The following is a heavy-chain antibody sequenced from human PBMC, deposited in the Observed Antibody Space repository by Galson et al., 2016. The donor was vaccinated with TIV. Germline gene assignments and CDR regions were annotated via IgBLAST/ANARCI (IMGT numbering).Heavy chain of an antibody. D-gene: IGHD3-9*01. J-gene: IGHJ3*01. Sequence: PALVKPTQTLTLTCTLSGFSFSSGMCVSWIRQPPGKALEWLAIIDWDGDKYYNSSLKTRLTISKDTSKNQVVLKISNMDSVDTGTYYCARIWGRYFDQSYGAFGLWGQGATVTVSS. V-gene: IGHV2-70*01. CDR2: IDWDGDK. CDR1: GFSFSSGMC. CDR3: ARIWGRYFDQSYGAFGL.